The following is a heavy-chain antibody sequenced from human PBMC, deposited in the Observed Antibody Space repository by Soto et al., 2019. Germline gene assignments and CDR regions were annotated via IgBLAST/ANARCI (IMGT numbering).Heavy chain of an antibody. V-gene: IGHV1-69*12. Sequence: QVQLVQSGAEVKKPGSSVKVSCKASGDTFTIFAISWVRQAPGQGLEWMGGIIPTIGTTNYAQRFQGRITITENESTGTAYMELSSLKSEDTAVYYCARDLGSGYDPGDYWGQGTLVTVSS. CDR3: ARDLGSGYDPGDY. J-gene: IGHJ4*02. CDR1: GDTFTIFA. D-gene: IGHD5-12*01. CDR2: IIPTIGTT.